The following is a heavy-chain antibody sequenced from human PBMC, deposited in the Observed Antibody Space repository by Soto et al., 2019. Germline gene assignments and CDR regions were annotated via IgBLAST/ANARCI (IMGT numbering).Heavy chain of an antibody. D-gene: IGHD2-2*01. Sequence: GGSLRLSCAASGFTFSSYWMSWVRQAPGKGLEWVANIKQDGSEKYYVDSVKGRFTISRDNAKNSLYLQMNSLRAEDTAVYYCARRLGDIVVVPAAHPWTPAEKRGGWFDPWGQGTLVTVSS. J-gene: IGHJ5*02. V-gene: IGHV3-7*05. CDR2: IKQDGSEK. CDR1: GFTFSSYW. CDR3: ARRLGDIVVVPAAHPWTPAEKRGGWFDP.